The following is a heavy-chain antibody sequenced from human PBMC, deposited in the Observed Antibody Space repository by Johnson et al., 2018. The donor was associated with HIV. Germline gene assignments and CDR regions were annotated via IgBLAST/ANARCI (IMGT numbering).Heavy chain of an antibody. CDR1: GFTFSNYA. CDR3: ARATTPHDAFDI. V-gene: IGHV3-30-3*01. D-gene: IGHD1-1*01. Sequence: QEKLVESGGGVVQPGRSLRLSCAASGFTFSNYAMHWVRQAPGKGLEWVTFISYDGSNKYYADSMRGRFTISRDNSKNTLYLQMNSLRAEDTAGYYCARATTPHDAFDIWGQGTMVTVSS. J-gene: IGHJ3*02. CDR2: ISYDGSNK.